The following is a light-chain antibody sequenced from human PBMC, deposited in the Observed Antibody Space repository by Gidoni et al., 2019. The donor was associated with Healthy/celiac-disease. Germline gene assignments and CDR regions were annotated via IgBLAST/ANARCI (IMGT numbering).Light chain of an antibody. J-gene: IGLJ2*01. CDR2: RYN. V-gene: IGLV1-47*01. CDR3: AAWDDSLSGVV. Sequence: QSVLTQPPSASGPPGQRVTISCSGSSSNIGSNEVYWYQQLPGTAPKLLIYRYNQRPSGGPDRFSGSKSGTSASLAISGLRSEDEADYYCAAWDDSLSGVVFGGGTKLTVL. CDR1: SSNIGSNE.